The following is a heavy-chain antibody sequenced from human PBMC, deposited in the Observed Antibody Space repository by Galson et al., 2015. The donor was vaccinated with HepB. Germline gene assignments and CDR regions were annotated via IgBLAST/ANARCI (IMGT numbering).Heavy chain of an antibody. Sequence: CAISGDSVSNNNAAWYWIRQSPSRGLEWLGRTYYRARWYSDYTVSLRSRITINADTSKNQFSLQLNSVTPEDTAVYYCARVPGTILYYGMDVWGQGTTVTVSS. D-gene: IGHD2-2*01. CDR3: ARVPGTILYYGMDV. CDR1: GDSVSNNNAA. V-gene: IGHV6-1*01. J-gene: IGHJ6*02. CDR2: TYYRARWYS.